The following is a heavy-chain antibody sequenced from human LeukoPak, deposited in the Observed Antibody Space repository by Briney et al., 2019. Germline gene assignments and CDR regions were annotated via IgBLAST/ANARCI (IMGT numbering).Heavy chain of an antibody. CDR3: ARDRGDGYDYFWDY. CDR1: GFTFSSYA. J-gene: IGHJ4*02. CDR2: INHSGST. Sequence: PGGSLRLSCAASGFTFSSYAMSWVRQAPGKGLKWIGEINHSGSTNYNPSLKSRVTISVDTSKNQFSLKLSSVTAADTAVYYCARDRGDGYDYFWDYWGQGTLVTVSS. D-gene: IGHD5-12*01. V-gene: IGHV4-34*01.